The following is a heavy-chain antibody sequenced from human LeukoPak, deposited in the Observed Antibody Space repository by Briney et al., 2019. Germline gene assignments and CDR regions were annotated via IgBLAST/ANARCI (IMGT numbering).Heavy chain of an antibody. J-gene: IGHJ4*02. Sequence: SEILSLTCAVYGGSFSGYYWSWIRQPPGKGLEWIGEINHSGSTNYNPSLKSRVTISVDTSKNQFSLKLSSVTAADTAVYYCARRGNPSQWLIYIEDWGQGTLVTVSS. V-gene: IGHV4-34*01. CDR3: ARRGNPSQWLIYIED. D-gene: IGHD6-19*01. CDR1: GGSFSGYY. CDR2: INHSGST.